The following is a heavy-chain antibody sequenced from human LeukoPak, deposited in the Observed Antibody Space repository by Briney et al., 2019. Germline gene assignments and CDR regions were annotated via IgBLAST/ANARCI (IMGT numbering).Heavy chain of an antibody. J-gene: IGHJ4*02. D-gene: IGHD3-9*01. Sequence: PGGSLRLSCAASGLTFSSYGMHWVRQAPGKGLEWVAVIWYDGSNKYYADSVKGRFTISRDNSKNTLYLQMNSLRAEDTAVYYCAKDALALRYFDWLPRSYFDYWGQGTLVTVSS. V-gene: IGHV3-33*06. CDR2: IWYDGSNK. CDR1: GLTFSSYG. CDR3: AKDALALRYFDWLPRSYFDY.